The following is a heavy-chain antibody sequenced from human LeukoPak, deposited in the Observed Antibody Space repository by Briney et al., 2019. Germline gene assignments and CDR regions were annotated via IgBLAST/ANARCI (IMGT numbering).Heavy chain of an antibody. D-gene: IGHD5-18*01. J-gene: IGHJ6*03. CDR1: GYTFTNYD. CDR2: ISAYNGNT. Sequence: ASVKVSCKASGYTFTNYDISWVRQAPGQGLEWMGWISAYNGNTNYAQKLQGRVTMTTDTSTSTAYMELRSLRSDDTAVYYCARGYSYGYGYYYYYMDVWGKGTTVTVSS. V-gene: IGHV1-18*01. CDR3: ARGYSYGYGYYYYYMDV.